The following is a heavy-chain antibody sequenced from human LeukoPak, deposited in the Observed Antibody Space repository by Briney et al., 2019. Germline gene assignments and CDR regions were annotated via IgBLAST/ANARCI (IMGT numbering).Heavy chain of an antibody. CDR2: IYYSGST. J-gene: IGHJ4*02. CDR1: GGSISSYY. V-gene: IGHV4-59*08. CDR3: AGTQWQDPITDY. Sequence: SETLSLTCTVSGGSISSYYWSWIRQPPGKGLEWIGYIYYSGSTNYNPSLKSRVTISVDTSKNQFSLKLSSVTAADTAVYYFAGTQWQDPITDYWGQGTLVTVSS. D-gene: IGHD6-19*01.